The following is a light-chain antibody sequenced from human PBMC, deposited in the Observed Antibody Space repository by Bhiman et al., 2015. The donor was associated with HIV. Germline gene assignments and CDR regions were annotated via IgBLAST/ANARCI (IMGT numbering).Light chain of an antibody. CDR2: RNN. V-gene: IGLV1-47*01. J-gene: IGLJ1*01. Sequence: QSVLTQPPSVSGTPGQRVTISCSGSSSNIGSKYVYWYQQLPGTTPKVLIYRNNQRPSGVPDRFSGSKSGTSASLAISGLRSEDEADYYCAAWDDSLNYVFGTGTKVTVL. CDR3: AAWDDSLNYV. CDR1: SSNIGSKY.